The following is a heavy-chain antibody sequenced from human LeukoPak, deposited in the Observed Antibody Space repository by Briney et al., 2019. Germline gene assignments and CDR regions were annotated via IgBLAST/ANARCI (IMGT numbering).Heavy chain of an antibody. J-gene: IGHJ4*02. D-gene: IGHD2-2*01. CDR3: ARRTPIAGQPLYYFDY. V-gene: IGHV3-11*01. Sequence: GGSLRLSCAASGFTFSDYYMSWIRQAPGKGLEWVSYISSSGSTIYYADSLKGRFTISRDNAKNSLYLQMNSLRAEDTAVYYCARRTPIAGQPLYYFDYWGQGTLVTVSS. CDR2: ISSSGSTI. CDR1: GFTFSDYY.